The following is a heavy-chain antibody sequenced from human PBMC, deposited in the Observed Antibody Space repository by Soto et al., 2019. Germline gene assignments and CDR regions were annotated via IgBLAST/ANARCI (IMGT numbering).Heavy chain of an antibody. Sequence: GSLRLSCAASGFMFSTTDMSWVRQAPGKGLEWLTTIEGSGEITYYADSVKGRFTISRDNSKSTVYLQMDSLTADDKAVYFCVKNSGWFNTWGQGTQVTVSS. J-gene: IGHJ5*02. CDR1: GFMFSTTD. V-gene: IGHV3-23*01. CDR3: VKNSGWFNT. CDR2: IEGSGEIT. D-gene: IGHD3-10*01.